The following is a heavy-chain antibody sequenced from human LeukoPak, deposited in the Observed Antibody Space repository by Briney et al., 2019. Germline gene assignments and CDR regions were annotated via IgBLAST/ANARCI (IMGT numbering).Heavy chain of an antibody. D-gene: IGHD3-3*01. CDR1: GFTFSSYA. Sequence: GGSLRLSCAASGFTFSSYAMSWVRQAPGKGLEWVSAISGSGGSTYYADSVKGRFTVSRDNSKNTLYLQMNSLRAEDTAVYYCAKDGSWNGGYFDYWGQGTLVTVSS. CDR2: ISGSGGST. J-gene: IGHJ4*02. V-gene: IGHV3-23*01. CDR3: AKDGSWNGGYFDY.